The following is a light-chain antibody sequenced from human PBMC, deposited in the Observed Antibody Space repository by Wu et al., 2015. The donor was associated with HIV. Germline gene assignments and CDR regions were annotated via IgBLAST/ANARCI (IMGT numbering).Light chain of an antibody. CDR3: HQFGGSVWT. J-gene: IGKJ1*01. CDR1: QSVSSN. V-gene: IGKV3-20*01. CDR2: SAS. Sequence: IVMTQSPATLSVSPGERATLSCRASQSVSSNLAWYQQKPGQAPRLLIYSASTRATGIPDRFSGSGPGTDFTLTINRLEPEDFAVYYCHQFGGSVWTFGQGTKVE.